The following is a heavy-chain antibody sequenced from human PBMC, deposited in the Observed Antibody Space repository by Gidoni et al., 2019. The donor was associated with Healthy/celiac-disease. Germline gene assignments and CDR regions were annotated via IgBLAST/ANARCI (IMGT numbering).Heavy chain of an antibody. J-gene: IGHJ4*02. CDR2: IYYSGST. Sequence: QLQLQESGPGLVKPSETLSLTCTVSGGSISSSNYYWGWIRQPPGKGLEWIGSIYYSGSTDPSPSLKSRVTISVDTSKNQFSLKVRSVTAADTAVYYCVRQKRFDWPNYPFDYWGQGTLVTVSS. D-gene: IGHD3-9*01. CDR3: VRQKRFDWPNYPFDY. CDR1: GGSISSSNYY. V-gene: IGHV4-39*01.